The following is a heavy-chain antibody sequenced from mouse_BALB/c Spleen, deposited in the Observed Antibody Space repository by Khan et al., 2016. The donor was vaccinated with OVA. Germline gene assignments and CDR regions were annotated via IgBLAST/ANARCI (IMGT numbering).Heavy chain of an antibody. CDR2: ISSVAYSI. Sequence: EVELVESGGGLVQPGGSRKLSCAASGFTFIDYGMAWVRQTPGKGPEWIAFISSVAYSIYYADIVTGRFTISRENAKNTLYLEMSSLRSDDTAIYYCARGGFAYWGQGTLVTVSA. J-gene: IGHJ3*01. V-gene: IGHV5-15*02. CDR3: ARGGFAY. CDR1: GFTFIDYG.